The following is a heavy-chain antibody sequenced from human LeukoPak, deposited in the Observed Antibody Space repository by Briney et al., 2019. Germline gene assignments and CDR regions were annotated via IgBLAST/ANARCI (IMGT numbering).Heavy chain of an antibody. CDR2: IHHSGVT. CDR1: GYSISSGYY. Sequence: PSETLSLTCTVSGYSISSGYYWSWIRQPPGKGLEWIATIHHSGVTYYNPSLKSRVTMSVDTSKNQFSLKLGSVTAAGTAVYYCAGYTANTAGYSFDFWGQGALFTVSS. D-gene: IGHD3-22*01. V-gene: IGHV4-38-2*02. CDR3: AGYTANTAGYSFDF. J-gene: IGHJ4*02.